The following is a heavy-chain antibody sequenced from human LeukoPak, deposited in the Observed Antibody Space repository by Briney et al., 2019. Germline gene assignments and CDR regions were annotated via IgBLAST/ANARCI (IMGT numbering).Heavy chain of an antibody. CDR1: GFTFSSSG. V-gene: IGHV3-33*01. CDR3: ARDLTVVEPAAKGLDY. D-gene: IGHD2-2*01. CDR2: IWYDGSNK. J-gene: IGHJ4*02. Sequence: LPGRSLRLSCAASGFTFSSSGMHWVRQAPGKGLEWVAVIWYDGSNKYYTDSVKGRFTISRDNSKNTLYLQMNSLRAEDTAVYYGARDLTVVEPAAKGLDYWGQGTLVTVSS.